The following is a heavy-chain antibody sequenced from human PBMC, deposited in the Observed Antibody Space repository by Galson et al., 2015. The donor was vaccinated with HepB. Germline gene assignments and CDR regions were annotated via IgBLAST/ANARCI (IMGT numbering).Heavy chain of an antibody. Sequence: SLRLSCAASGFTFNNYAMHWVRQAPGKGLEWVAIVSYDEDNKYYADSVKGRFTISRDNSKNTLFLQMNSLRTEDTALYYCARPRSPRSSSWPLFDQWGQGTLVTVSS. D-gene: IGHD6-13*01. CDR1: GFTFNNYA. CDR2: VSYDEDNK. CDR3: ARPRSPRSSSWPLFDQ. V-gene: IGHV3-30-3*01. J-gene: IGHJ4*02.